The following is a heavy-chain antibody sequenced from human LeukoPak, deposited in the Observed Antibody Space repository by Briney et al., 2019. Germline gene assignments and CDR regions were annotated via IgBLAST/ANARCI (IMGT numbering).Heavy chain of an antibody. D-gene: IGHD4-23*01. J-gene: IGHJ6*03. CDR3: ATYGGKTRYRGCVPYFYHYMDV. CDR1: GYTFTDYY. V-gene: IGHV1-69-2*01. CDR2: VDPEDGET. Sequence: ASVNVSCKVSGYTFTDYYMHWVQQAPGKGLEWMGLVDPEDGETIYAEKFQGRVTITADTSTDTAYMELSSLISEDTTVYYCATYGGKTRYRGCVPYFYHYMDVWGKGTTVTVSS.